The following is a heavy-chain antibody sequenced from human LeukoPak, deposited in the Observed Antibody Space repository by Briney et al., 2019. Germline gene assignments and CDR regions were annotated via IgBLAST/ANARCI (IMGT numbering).Heavy chain of an antibody. J-gene: IGHJ4*02. V-gene: IGHV4-59*08. D-gene: IGHD1-26*01. CDR1: GGSISSYC. Sequence: SETLSLTCTVSGGSISSYCWSWIRQPPGKGLEWIGYIYYSGSTNYNPSLKSRVTISVDTSKNQFSLKLSSVTAADTAVYYCARLPRGMAIDYWGQGTLVTVSS. CDR3: ARLPRGMAIDY. CDR2: IYYSGST.